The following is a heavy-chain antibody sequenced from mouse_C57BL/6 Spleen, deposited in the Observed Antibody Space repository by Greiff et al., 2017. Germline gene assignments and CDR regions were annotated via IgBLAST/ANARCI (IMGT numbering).Heavy chain of an antibody. CDR3: ARSYYGSFYAMDY. CDR2: IYPGGGYT. Sequence: VQLQESGAELVRPGTSVKMSCKASGYTFTNYWIGWAKQRPGHGLAWIGDIYPGGGYTNYNEKFKGKATLTADKSSSTAYMQFSSLTSEDSAIYYCARSYYGSFYAMDYWGQGTSVTVSS. CDR1: GYTFTNYW. V-gene: IGHV1-63*01. J-gene: IGHJ4*01. D-gene: IGHD1-1*01.